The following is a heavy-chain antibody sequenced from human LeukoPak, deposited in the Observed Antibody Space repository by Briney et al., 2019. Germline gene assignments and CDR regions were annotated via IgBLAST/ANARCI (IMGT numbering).Heavy chain of an antibody. CDR2: ISPDGNSA. D-gene: IGHD3/OR15-3a*01. V-gene: IGHV3-74*03. Sequence: GGSLRLSCAASGFTFNRYWMHWVRQAPGKGLVWVSRISPDGNSATYADSVKGRFPISRDNAKNTLYLQMNSLRAEDSAVYYCVSLDGVYYYHMDVWGQGTTVIVSS. CDR3: VSLDGVYYYHMDV. J-gene: IGHJ6*02. CDR1: GFTFNRYW.